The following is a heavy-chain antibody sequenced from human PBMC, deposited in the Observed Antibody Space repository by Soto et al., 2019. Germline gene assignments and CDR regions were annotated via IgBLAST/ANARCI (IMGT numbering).Heavy chain of an antibody. V-gene: IGHV1-24*01. CDR1: GYTLTELS. CDR3: ATDLGYYDSSESS. J-gene: IGHJ5*02. Sequence: ASVKVSCKVSGYTLTELSMHWVRQAPGKGLEWMGGFDPEDGETIYAQKFQGRVTMTEDTSTDTAYMELSSLRTWDTAGYYCATDLGYYDSSESSSGQGTLVTVSS. D-gene: IGHD3-22*01. CDR2: FDPEDGET.